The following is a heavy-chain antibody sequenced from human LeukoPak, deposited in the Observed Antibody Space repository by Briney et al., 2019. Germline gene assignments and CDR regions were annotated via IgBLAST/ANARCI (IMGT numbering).Heavy chain of an antibody. CDR3: ARGRYSSSRTNAFDI. CDR1: GYSISSGYY. CDR2: IYHSGST. V-gene: IGHV4-38-2*02. D-gene: IGHD6-13*01. Sequence: PSETLSLTCTVSGYSISSGYYWGWIRQPPGKGLEWIGSIYHSGSTYYNPSLKSRVTISVDTSKNQFSLKLSSVTAADTAVYYCARGRYSSSRTNAFDIWGQGTMVTVSS. J-gene: IGHJ3*02.